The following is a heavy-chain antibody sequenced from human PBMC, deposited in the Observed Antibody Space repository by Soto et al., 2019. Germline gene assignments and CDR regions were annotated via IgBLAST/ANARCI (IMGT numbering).Heavy chain of an antibody. CDR1: GYTFTSYG. CDR3: ARVYKGGYYDSSGYYGIDY. CDR2: ISAYNGNT. Sequence: ASVKVSCKASGYTFTSYGISWVRQAPGQGLEWMGWISAYNGNTNYAQKLQGRVTMTTDTSTSTAYMELRSLRSDDTAVYYCARVYKGGYYDSSGYYGIDYWGQGTLVTVSS. J-gene: IGHJ4*02. V-gene: IGHV1-18*01. D-gene: IGHD3-22*01.